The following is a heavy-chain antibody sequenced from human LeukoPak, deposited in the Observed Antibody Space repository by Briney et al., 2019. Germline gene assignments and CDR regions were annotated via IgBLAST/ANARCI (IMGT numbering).Heavy chain of an antibody. D-gene: IGHD2-15*01. CDR1: GYTFTSYD. Sequence: ASVKVSCKASGYTFTSYDINWVRQATGQGLEWMGWMNPNSGNTGYAQKFQGRVTMTRNISISTAYMELSSLRSEDTAVYYCARGGECSGGSCYIPYYYYYYYYMDVWGKGTTVTVSS. CDR3: ARGGECSGGSCYIPYYYYYYYYMDV. CDR2: MNPNSGNT. V-gene: IGHV1-8*01. J-gene: IGHJ6*03.